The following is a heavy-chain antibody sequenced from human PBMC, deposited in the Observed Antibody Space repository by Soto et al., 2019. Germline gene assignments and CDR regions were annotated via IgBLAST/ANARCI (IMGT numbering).Heavy chain of an antibody. V-gene: IGHV1-18*01. CDR2: ISAYNGNT. CDR1: GYTFTSCG. J-gene: IGHJ5*02. CDR3: ARRNRYCSSTSCYTMYNWFDP. Sequence: ASVKVSCKASGYTFTSCGISWVRQAPGQVLEWMGWISAYNGNTNYAQKLQGRVTMTTDTSTSTAYMELRSLRSDDTAVYYCARRNRYCSSTSCYTMYNWFDPWGQGTLVTAPQ. D-gene: IGHD2-2*02.